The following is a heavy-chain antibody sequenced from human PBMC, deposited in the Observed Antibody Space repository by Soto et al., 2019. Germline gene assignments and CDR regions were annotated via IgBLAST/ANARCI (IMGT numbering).Heavy chain of an antibody. D-gene: IGHD5-12*01. CDR2: ISSSSSYI. V-gene: IGHV3-21*01. CDR3: ARGSIGGYDYDFDY. Sequence: GESLKISCAASGLTFSSYSMNWVRQAPGKGLEWVSSISSSSSYIYYADSVKDRFTISRDNAKNSLYLQMNSLRAEDTAVYSCARGSIGGYDYDFDYWGQGTLVTVSS. CDR1: GLTFSSYS. J-gene: IGHJ4*02.